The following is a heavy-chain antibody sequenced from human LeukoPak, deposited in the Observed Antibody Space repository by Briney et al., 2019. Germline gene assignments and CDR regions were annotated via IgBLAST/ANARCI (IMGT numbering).Heavy chain of an antibody. Sequence: GSLRLSCAASGFTVSSNYMSWVRQAPGKGLEWVSVIYSGGSTYYADSVKGRFTISRDNSKNTLYLQMNSLRAEDTAVYYCAREGVTTHPGMDVWGQGTTVTVSS. CDR3: AREGVTTHPGMDV. CDR2: IYSGGST. CDR1: GFTVSSNY. J-gene: IGHJ6*02. D-gene: IGHD1-1*01. V-gene: IGHV3-66*01.